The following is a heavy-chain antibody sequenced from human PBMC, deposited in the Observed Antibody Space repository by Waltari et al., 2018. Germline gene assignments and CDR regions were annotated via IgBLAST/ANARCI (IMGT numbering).Heavy chain of an antibody. J-gene: IGHJ4*02. CDR3: ATRTVVPGVPGIADY. Sequence: EVQLVESGGGLIQPGGSLRLSCAASGFTVSNNYVSWVRQAPGKGLEWVSTIYYNERTDYADSVKGRFTISRDNAKSTLYLQMNSLRAEDTAVYYCATRTVVPGVPGIADYWGQGTLVTVSS. D-gene: IGHD6-13*01. V-gene: IGHV3-53*01. CDR1: GFTVSNNY. CDR2: IYYNERT.